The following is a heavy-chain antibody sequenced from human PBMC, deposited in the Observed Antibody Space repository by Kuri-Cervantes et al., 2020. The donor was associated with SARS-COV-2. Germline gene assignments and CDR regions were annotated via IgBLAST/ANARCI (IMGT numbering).Heavy chain of an antibody. V-gene: IGHV3-21*01. D-gene: IGHD5-24*01. Sequence: GGSLRLSCAASGFTFSSYSMNWVRQAPGKGLEWVSSISSSSSYIYYADSVKGRFTISRDNAKNSLYLQMNSLRAEGTAVYYCAREGDGYNWLHYYYYMDVWGKGTTVTVSS. CDR1: GFTFSSYS. CDR3: AREGDGYNWLHYYYYMDV. J-gene: IGHJ6*03. CDR2: ISSSSSYI.